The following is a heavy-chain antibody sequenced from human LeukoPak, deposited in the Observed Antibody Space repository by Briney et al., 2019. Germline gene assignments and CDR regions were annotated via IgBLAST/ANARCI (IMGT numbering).Heavy chain of an antibody. Sequence: GESLKISCKGIGYSFTSYWIGWVRQMPGKGLEWMTTIYPGDSDTRYSPSFQGQVTISADKSISTAYLQWSSLKASDTAMYYCARVLYYYGSGRGNWFDPWGQGTLVTVSS. J-gene: IGHJ5*02. CDR2: IYPGDSDT. CDR3: ARVLYYYGSGRGNWFDP. CDR1: GYSFTSYW. D-gene: IGHD3-10*01. V-gene: IGHV5-51*01.